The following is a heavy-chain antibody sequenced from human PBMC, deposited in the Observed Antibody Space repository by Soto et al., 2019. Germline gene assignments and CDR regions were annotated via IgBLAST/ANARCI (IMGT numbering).Heavy chain of an antibody. Sequence: QVQLVQSGAEVKKPGASVKVSCKASGYTFTSYGISWVRQAPGQGLERMGWISAYNGNTNYAQKLQGRVTMTTDTSTSTAYMELRSLRSDDTAVYYCARVLGYCSSTSCSRGWFDPWGQGTLVTVSS. CDR2: ISAYNGNT. CDR1: GYTFTSYG. V-gene: IGHV1-18*01. CDR3: ARVLGYCSSTSCSRGWFDP. D-gene: IGHD2-2*01. J-gene: IGHJ5*02.